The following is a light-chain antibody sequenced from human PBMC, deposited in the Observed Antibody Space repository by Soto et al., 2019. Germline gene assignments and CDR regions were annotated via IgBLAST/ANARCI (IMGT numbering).Light chain of an antibody. Sequence: EVVLTQSPGTLSLSPGEGATLSCRASQSVRSGSLAWYQQKPGQAPRLLIFGASSRATDTPDRFSGSGFGTDFTLTITRVDTEDFAVYYCHYYADSPCTFGQGTRLEI. CDR1: QSVRSGS. J-gene: IGKJ2*02. CDR2: GAS. CDR3: HYYADSPCT. V-gene: IGKV3-20*01.